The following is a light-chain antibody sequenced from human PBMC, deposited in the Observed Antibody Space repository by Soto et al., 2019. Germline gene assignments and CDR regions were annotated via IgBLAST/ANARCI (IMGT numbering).Light chain of an antibody. CDR2: EVV. CDR3: KSYAGSNTYV. V-gene: IGLV2-8*01. J-gene: IGLJ1*01. Sequence: SVLTQPPSAPGSPGQSVTITCTGTKSDIGVYDFVSWYQHHPGKAPRLIIYEVVQRPSGVPDRFSGSKSGNTASLTVSGLQAADEADYFCKSYAGSNTYVFGSGTKGTVL. CDR1: KSDIGVYDF.